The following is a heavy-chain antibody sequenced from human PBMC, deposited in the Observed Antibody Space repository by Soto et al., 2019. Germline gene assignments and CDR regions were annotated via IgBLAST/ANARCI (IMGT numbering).Heavy chain of an antibody. J-gene: IGHJ6*02. D-gene: IGHD2-2*01. V-gene: IGHV1-69*01. CDR3: ARSSPYIVVRKPTGNQDYYGMDF. CDR2: IIPVFGTT. CDR1: GGTFSNYT. Sequence: QVQLVQSGAEVKKPGSSVKVFCKASGGTFSNYTISWVLQAPGQGLEWMGGIIPVFGTTDYEQKFQGRVTITADGSTSTAYMKLSSLRSADTAVYYCARSSPYIVVRKPTGNQDYYGMDFWGQGNTVTVSS.